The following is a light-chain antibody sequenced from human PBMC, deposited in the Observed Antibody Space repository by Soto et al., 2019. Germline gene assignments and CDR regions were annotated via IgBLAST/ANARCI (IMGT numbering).Light chain of an antibody. CDR1: QSLLHSNGYNY. Sequence: DIVMTQSPLSLPVTPGEPASISCRSSQSLLHSNGYNYLDWYLQKPGQSPQLLIYLGSNRASGVXDXXSGSGSGTDFTLKISRVEAEDVGVYYCMQALQPAITFGQGTRLEMK. CDR2: LGS. J-gene: IGKJ5*01. V-gene: IGKV2-28*01. CDR3: MQALQPAIT.